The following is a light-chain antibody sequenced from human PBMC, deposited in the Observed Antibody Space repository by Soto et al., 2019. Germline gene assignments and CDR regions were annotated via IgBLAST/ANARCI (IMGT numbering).Light chain of an antibody. Sequence: DIQMTQSPSSXSASVGDRVTITCRASQSISSYLHWYQQKPGRAPKLLISVTSSLQSGVPSRFSGSASGTDFTLILSSLQPEDVATYYCQQSYNTPLTFGGGTKVDIK. CDR1: QSISSY. J-gene: IGKJ4*01. V-gene: IGKV1-39*01. CDR2: VTS. CDR3: QQSYNTPLT.